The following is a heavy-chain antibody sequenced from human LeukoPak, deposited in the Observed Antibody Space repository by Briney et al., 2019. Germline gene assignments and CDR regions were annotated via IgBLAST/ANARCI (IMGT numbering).Heavy chain of an antibody. CDR3: ARSTVTGGYFDY. J-gene: IGHJ4*02. D-gene: IGHD4-17*01. CDR1: GFSLSTSGMC. V-gene: IGHV2-70*11. CDR2: IDWDDDK. Sequence: SGPALVKPTQTLTLTCTFSGFSLSTSGMCVSWIRQPPGKALEWLARIDWDDDKYYSTSLKTRLTISKDTSKNQVVLTMTNMDPVDTATYYCARSTVTGGYFDYWGQGTLVTVSS.